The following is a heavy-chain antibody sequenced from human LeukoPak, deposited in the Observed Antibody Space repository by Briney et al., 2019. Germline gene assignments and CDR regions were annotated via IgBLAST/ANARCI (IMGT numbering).Heavy chain of an antibody. CDR2: IIPIFGTA. Sequence: GASVKVSCKASGGTFSSYAISWVRQAPGQGLEWMGGIIPIFGTANYAQKFQGRVTITADESTSTAYMEPSSLRSEDTAVYYCASTDYDILTGYIWFDPWGQGTLVTVSS. V-gene: IGHV1-69*13. CDR1: GGTFSSYA. D-gene: IGHD3-9*01. J-gene: IGHJ5*02. CDR3: ASTDYDILTGYIWFDP.